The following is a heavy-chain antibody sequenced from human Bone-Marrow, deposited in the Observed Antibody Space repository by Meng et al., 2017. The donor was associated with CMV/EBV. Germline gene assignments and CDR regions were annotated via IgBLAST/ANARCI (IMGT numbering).Heavy chain of an antibody. CDR2: INHSGST. J-gene: IGHJ6*02. V-gene: IGHV4-34*01. D-gene: IGHD3-3*01. CDR1: GGSFSGYY. CDR3: ARDRTNTIFGVVMGQDGMDV. Sequence: GSLRLSCAVYGGSFSGYYWSWIRQPPGKGLEWIGEINHSGSTNYNPSLKSRVTISVDTSKNQFSLKLSSVTAADTAVYYCARDRTNTIFGVVMGQDGMDVWGQGTTVTVSS.